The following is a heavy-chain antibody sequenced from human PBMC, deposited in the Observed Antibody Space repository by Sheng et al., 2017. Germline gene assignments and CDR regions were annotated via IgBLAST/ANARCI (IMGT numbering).Heavy chain of an antibody. CDR1: GITFSSYA. Sequence: EVQLLESGGGLVQPGGSLRLSCASSGITFSSYAMTWVRQAPGKGLEWVSTITTSGDSTYYADSVKGRFTISRDNSKKTLYLQMNSLRAEDTAVYYCAKGMGRAAGDGFDIVGTEGQVSPS. J-gene: IGHJ3*02. V-gene: IGHV3-23*01. D-gene: IGHD2-15*01. CDR2: ITTSGDST. CDR3: AKGMGRAAGDGFDI.